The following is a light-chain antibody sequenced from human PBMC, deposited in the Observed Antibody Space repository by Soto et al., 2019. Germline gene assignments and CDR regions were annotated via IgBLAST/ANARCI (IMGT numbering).Light chain of an antibody. CDR1: ETVRTN. CDR3: QQYYNWPAYT. CDR2: GAS. J-gene: IGKJ2*01. Sequence: IVMTQSPVTLSVSPGERLTLSCRASETVRTNLAWFQQKPGQTPRLLIFGASTRATGIPTRFTGSGSETEFTLTIDSLQSEDLAVYYCQQYYNWPAYTFGQGTKLEI. V-gene: IGKV3-15*01.